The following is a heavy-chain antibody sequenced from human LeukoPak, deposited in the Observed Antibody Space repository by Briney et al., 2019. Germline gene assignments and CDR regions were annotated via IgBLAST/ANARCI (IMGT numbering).Heavy chain of an antibody. J-gene: IGHJ3*02. V-gene: IGHV1-46*01. CDR2: INPSGGSP. CDR1: GYRFASSY. Sequence: ASVKVSCKASGYRFASSYMHFLRQAPGQGLEWMGIINPSGGSPTYAHKFQGRVTMTSDTSTSTVYMELSSLRSEDTAVYYCARDNGVHAFDIWGQGTMVTVSS. CDR3: ARDNGVHAFDI. D-gene: IGHD2-8*01.